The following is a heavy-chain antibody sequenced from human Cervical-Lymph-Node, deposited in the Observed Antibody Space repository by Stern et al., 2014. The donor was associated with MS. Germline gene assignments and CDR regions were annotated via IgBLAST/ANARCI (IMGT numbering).Heavy chain of an antibody. CDR3: ARRPIEGGVLNFDF. J-gene: IGHJ4*02. CDR1: GFTFSTYW. D-gene: IGHD1-26*01. V-gene: IGHV5-51*01. Sequence: EVQLVESGAEVKKPGESLKISCKSSGFTFSTYWIGWGRQMPGKGLECMGIIYPGDSGTSYSPSFEGQVLILSDKSTTTAYLQWSSLKASDTAMYYCARRPIEGGVLNFDFWGQGTQVTVSS. CDR2: IYPGDSGT.